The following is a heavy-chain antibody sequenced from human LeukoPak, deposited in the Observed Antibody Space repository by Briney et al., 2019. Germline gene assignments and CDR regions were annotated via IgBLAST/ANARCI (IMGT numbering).Heavy chain of an antibody. CDR3: ATTQNSDY. V-gene: IGHV3-23*01. J-gene: IGHJ4*02. CDR1: GCMFSKYA. Sequence: GGSLRLSCAASGCMFSKYAMNWVRQAPGKGLEWVSTIFNNGGTTFYADSVKGRFTISRDIYKHTLYLQMNSLRAEPPAVYYCATTQNSDYWGQGDLVTVSS. CDR2: IFNNGGTT.